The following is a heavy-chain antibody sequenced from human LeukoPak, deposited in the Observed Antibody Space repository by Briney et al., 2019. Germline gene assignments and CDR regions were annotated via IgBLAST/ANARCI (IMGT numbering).Heavy chain of an antibody. V-gene: IGHV5-51*01. CDR1: GYSFTSYW. J-gene: IGHJ5*02. Sequence: GESLQISCKGSGYSFTSYWIGWVRPMPGKGLEWMGIIYPGDSDTRYSPSFQGQVTISADKSICTAYLQWSSLKASGTAMYYCARHLRDYDNTTYYGTYWIDPWGQGTLVTVSS. D-gene: IGHD3-22*01. CDR3: ARHLRDYDNTTYYGTYWIDP. CDR2: IYPGDSDT.